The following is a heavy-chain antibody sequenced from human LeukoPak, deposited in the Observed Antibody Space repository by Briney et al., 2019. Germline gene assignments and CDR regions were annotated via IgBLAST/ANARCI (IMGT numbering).Heavy chain of an antibody. CDR3: ARHGLYDYSNYVFDY. Sequence: SETLSLTCTVPGGSISSYYWSWIRQPPGKGLEWIGYSYYSGSTNYNPSLKSRVTISVDTSKNQFSLKLSSVTAADTAVYYCARHGLYDYSNYVFDYWGQGTLVTVSS. J-gene: IGHJ4*02. D-gene: IGHD4-11*01. CDR1: GGSISSYY. V-gene: IGHV4-59*08. CDR2: SYYSGST.